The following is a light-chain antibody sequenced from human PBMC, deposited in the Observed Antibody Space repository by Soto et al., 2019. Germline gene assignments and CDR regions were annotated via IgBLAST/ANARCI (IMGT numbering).Light chain of an antibody. V-gene: IGLV1-51*01. Sequence: QAVVTQPPSVSAAPGQKVTISCSGSSSNIGRNYVSWYQHLPGTAPKLLIYDADKRPSGIPDRFSGYKSGASATLGITGLQTGDEADYYCGAWDSSLTTYAFGTGTKVTVL. CDR2: DAD. CDR3: GAWDSSLTTYA. J-gene: IGLJ1*01. CDR1: SSNIGRNY.